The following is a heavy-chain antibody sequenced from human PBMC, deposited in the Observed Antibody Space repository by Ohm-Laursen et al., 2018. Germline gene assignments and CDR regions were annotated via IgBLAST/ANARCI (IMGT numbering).Heavy chain of an antibody. CDR1: GFTFSSYS. J-gene: IGHJ6*02. V-gene: IGHV3-48*01. CDR3: AREDPSYYYGMDV. CDR2: ISSSSTI. Sequence: SLRLSCAASGFTFSSYSMNWVRQAPGKGLEWVSYISSSSTIYYADSVKGRFTISRDNAKNSLYLQMNSLRAEDTAVYFCAREDPSYYYGMDVWGQGTTVTVSS.